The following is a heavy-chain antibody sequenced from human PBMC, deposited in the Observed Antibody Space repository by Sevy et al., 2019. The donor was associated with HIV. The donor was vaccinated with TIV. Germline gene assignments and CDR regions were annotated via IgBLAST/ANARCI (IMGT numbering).Heavy chain of an antibody. J-gene: IGHJ4*02. CDR1: GFTFDDYG. CDR3: AREGFGEFEDY. CDR2: LNWNGGST. Sequence: GGSLRLSCAASGFTFDDYGMSWVRRAPGKGLEWVSALNWNGGSTGYADSVKGRFTISRDNAKNSLYLQMNSLRAEDTALYYCAREGFGEFEDYWGQGTLVTVSS. V-gene: IGHV3-20*04. D-gene: IGHD3-10*01.